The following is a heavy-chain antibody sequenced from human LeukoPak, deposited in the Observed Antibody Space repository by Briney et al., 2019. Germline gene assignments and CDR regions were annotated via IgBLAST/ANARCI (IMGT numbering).Heavy chain of an antibody. Sequence: GGSLRLSCAASGFTFSRFAMSWVRQAPGKGLEWVSAISGSGSDTYYADSVEGRFTVSRDNSKNTLYLQMNSLRAEDTALYYCAKDRYGDYSFESWGQGTLVTASS. V-gene: IGHV3-23*01. D-gene: IGHD4-17*01. CDR3: AKDRYGDYSFES. J-gene: IGHJ4*02. CDR1: GFTFSRFA. CDR2: ISGSGSDT.